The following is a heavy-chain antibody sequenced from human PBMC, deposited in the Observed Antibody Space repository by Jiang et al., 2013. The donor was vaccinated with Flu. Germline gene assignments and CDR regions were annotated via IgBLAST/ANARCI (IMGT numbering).Heavy chain of an antibody. CDR2: INAANGNT. CDR3: ARDLPLRYCSSTSCSSRGAFDI. J-gene: IGHJ3*02. D-gene: IGHD2-2*01. Sequence: EVKKPGASVKVSCKASGYTFTNYAMHWVRQAPGQRLEWMGWINAANGNTKYSQKFQGRVTITRDTSASTAYMELSSLRSEDTAVYYCARDLPLRYCSSTSCSSRGAFDIWGQGTMVTVSS. CDR1: GYTFTNYA. V-gene: IGHV1-3*01.